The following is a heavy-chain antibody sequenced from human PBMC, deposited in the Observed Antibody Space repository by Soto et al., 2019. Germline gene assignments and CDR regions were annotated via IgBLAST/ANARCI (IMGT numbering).Heavy chain of an antibody. D-gene: IGHD1-26*01. CDR3: ALALGPTAGLDY. CDR1: GASTVSHYH. CDR2: IFNSGTT. V-gene: IGHV4-31*02. Sequence: SETLSLTCSVSGASTVSHYHWTWIRQPPGKGLEWMGYIFNSGTTFYNPSLTSRLSISMDTSGNHFSLELRSVTAADTAVYYCALALGPTAGLDYWGQGTLVTVS. J-gene: IGHJ4*02.